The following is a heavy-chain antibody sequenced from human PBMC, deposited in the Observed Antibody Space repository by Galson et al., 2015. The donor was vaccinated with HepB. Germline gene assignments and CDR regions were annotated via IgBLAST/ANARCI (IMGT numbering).Heavy chain of an antibody. J-gene: IGHJ6*02. CDR3: ASGPAAACRLQFYYYDMDV. CDR1: GFTFSNAW. CDR2: IKRKTDGGTT. D-gene: IGHD6-25*01. Sequence: SLRLSCATSGFTFSNAWMTWVRQAPEKGLEWVGRIKRKTDGGTTDYGAPVKGRFTISRDDLQNTVYLQMNILKTEDTAVYYCASGPAAACRLQFYYYDMDVWGQGTTVTVSS. V-gene: IGHV3-15*01.